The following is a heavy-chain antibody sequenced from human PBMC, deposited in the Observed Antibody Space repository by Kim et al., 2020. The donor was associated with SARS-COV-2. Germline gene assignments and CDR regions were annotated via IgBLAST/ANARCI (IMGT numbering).Heavy chain of an antibody. V-gene: IGHV4-59*13. CDR3: ARAIRRSSTLRYYYYGMDV. D-gene: IGHD6-6*01. CDR1: GGSISSYY. Sequence: SETLSLTCTVSGGSISSYYWSWIRQPPGKGLEWIGYIYYSGSTNYNPSLKSRVTISVDTSKNKFSLKLSSVTAADTAVYYCARAIRRSSTLRYYYYGMDVWGQGTTVPVSS. J-gene: IGHJ6*02. CDR2: IYYSGST.